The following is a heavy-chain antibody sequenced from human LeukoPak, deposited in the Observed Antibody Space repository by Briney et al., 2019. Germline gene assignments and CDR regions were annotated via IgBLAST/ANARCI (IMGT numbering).Heavy chain of an antibody. V-gene: IGHV3-66*01. CDR3: ARDIVDGYNYNWFDP. Sequence: GGSLRLSCAASGFTVSSNYMSWVRQAPGKGLEWVSVIYSGGSTYYADSVKGRFTISRDNSKNTLYLQMNSLRAEDTAVYYCARDIVDGYNYNWFDPWGQGTLVTVSS. CDR2: IYSGGST. CDR1: GFTVSSNY. J-gene: IGHJ5*02. D-gene: IGHD5-24*01.